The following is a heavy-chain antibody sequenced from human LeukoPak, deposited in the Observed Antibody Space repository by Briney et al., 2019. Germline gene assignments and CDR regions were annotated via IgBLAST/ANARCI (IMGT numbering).Heavy chain of an antibody. CDR2: IKHSGST. J-gene: IGHJ6*02. CDR1: GGSFSGYY. V-gene: IGHV4-34*01. Sequence: SETLSLTCAVYGGSFSGYYWSWIRQPPGKGLEWIGEIKHSGSTNYNPSLKSRVTISVDTSKNQFSLKLSSVTAEDTAIYYCAKGLYDYALDVWGQGTAVTVSS. CDR3: AKGLYDYALDV.